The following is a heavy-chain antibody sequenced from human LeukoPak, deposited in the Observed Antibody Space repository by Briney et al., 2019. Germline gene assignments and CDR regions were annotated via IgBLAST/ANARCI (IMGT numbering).Heavy chain of an antibody. J-gene: IGHJ4*02. CDR2: INSNSGGT. CDR3: ARVRTISGYDSIDY. Sequence: ASVKVSCKASGYIFTGYYMHWVRQAPGQGLEWMGWINSNSGGTNYAQKFQGRITMTRGTTIATAYMELSWLRSDDTAVYYCARVRTISGYDSIDYWGQGTLVTVSS. V-gene: IGHV1-2*02. D-gene: IGHD5-12*01. CDR1: GYIFTGYY.